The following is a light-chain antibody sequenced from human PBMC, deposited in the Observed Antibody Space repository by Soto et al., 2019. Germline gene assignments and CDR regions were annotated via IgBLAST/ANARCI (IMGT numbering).Light chain of an antibody. CDR1: QSISSY. CDR3: QQSYSTPWT. CDR2: AAS. V-gene: IGKV1-39*01. J-gene: IGKJ1*01. Sequence: DIQMTQSPSSLSASVGDRVTITCRASQSISSYLNWYQQKPGKAPKLLIYAASSLQSGVPSRFSGGGSGTDFSLTISSVQPEDFATYYCQQSYSTPWTFGQGTKVEIK.